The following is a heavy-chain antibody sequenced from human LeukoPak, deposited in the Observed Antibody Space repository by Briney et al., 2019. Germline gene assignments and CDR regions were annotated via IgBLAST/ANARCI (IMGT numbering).Heavy chain of an antibody. J-gene: IGHJ4*02. CDR3: ARTRTYYYDSSGYYFDY. V-gene: IGHV4-38-2*02. D-gene: IGHD3-22*01. Sequence: PSETLSLTCTVSGYSISSGYYWGWIRQPPGKGLECIGSIYHSGSTYYNPSLKSRVTTSVDTSKNQFSLKLSSVTAADTAVYYCARTRTYYYDSSGYYFDYWGQGTLVTVSS. CDR2: IYHSGST. CDR1: GYSISSGYY.